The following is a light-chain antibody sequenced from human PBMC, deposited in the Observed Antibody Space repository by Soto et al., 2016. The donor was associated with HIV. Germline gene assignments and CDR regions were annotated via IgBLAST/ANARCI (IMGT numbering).Light chain of an antibody. CDR2: KAF. V-gene: IGKV1-5*03. Sequence: DIQMTQSPSILSASVGDRVTITCRASQSISTWLAWYQQKPGKAPKLLIYKAFSLENGVPSRFSGSGSETDFTLTISSLQPDDFATYYCQQFGNSPYTFGQGTKLEIK. CDR3: QQFGNSPYT. J-gene: IGKJ2*01. CDR1: QSISTW.